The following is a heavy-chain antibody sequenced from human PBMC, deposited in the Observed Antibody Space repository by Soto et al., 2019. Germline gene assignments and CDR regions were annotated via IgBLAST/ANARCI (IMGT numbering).Heavy chain of an antibody. Sequence: LSLTCTVSGGSISGHYWSWIRQPPGKGLQYIGYISYSGSTNYNPSLKSRVTISVDTSNNQFSLRLSSVTAADTAVYYCARDVGLQHDKGYYDFWSGKNNCFDPWGQGILVTVSS. CDR1: GGSISGHY. D-gene: IGHD3-3*01. CDR3: ARDVGLQHDKGYYDFWSGKNNCFDP. J-gene: IGHJ5*02. V-gene: IGHV4-59*11. CDR2: ISYSGST.